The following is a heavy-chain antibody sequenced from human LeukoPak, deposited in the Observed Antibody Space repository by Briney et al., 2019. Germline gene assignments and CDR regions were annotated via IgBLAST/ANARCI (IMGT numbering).Heavy chain of an antibody. V-gene: IGHV4-61*02. CDR1: GGSISSGGYY. Sequence: PSETLSLTCTVSGGSISSGGYYWSWIRQPAGKGLEWIGRIYTSGSTNYNPSLKSRVTISVDTSKNQFSLKLSSVTAADTAVYYCARGGRGIWFDPWGQGTLVTVSS. D-gene: IGHD3-10*01. CDR3: ARGGRGIWFDP. CDR2: IYTSGST. J-gene: IGHJ5*02.